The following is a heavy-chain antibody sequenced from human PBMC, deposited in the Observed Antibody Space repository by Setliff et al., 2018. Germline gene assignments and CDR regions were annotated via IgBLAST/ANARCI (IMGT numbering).Heavy chain of an antibody. CDR3: VRAPPTVVIPPGRAFFDP. V-gene: IGHV1-18*01. J-gene: IGHJ5*02. CDR2: ISAYNGNI. D-gene: IGHD2-2*01. CDR1: GGTFSNYD. Sequence: ASVKVSCKASGGTFSNYDISWVRQAPGQGLEWMGWISAYNGNINYAQKFQGRVTMTTDTYTSTANMELRSLRSDDTAVYYCVRAPPTVVIPPGRAFFDPWGQGTLVTVSS.